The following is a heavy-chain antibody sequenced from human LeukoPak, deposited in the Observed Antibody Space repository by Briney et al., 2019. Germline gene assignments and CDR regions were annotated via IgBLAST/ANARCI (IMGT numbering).Heavy chain of an antibody. V-gene: IGHV3-30-3*01. Sequence: GGSLRLSCAASGFTFSSYAMHWVRQAPGKGLEWVAVISYDGSNKYYADSVKGRFTISRDNSKNTLYLQMNSLRAEDTAVYYCARDYGYSSSYYYYYYMDVWGKGTTVTVSS. CDR2: ISYDGSNK. CDR3: ARDYGYSSSYYYYYYMDV. D-gene: IGHD6-6*01. CDR1: GFTFSSYA. J-gene: IGHJ6*03.